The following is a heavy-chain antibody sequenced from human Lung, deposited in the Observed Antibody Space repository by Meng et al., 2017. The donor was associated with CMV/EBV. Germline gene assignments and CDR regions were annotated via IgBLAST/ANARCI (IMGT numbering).Heavy chain of an antibody. CDR2: IYTSGST. D-gene: IGHD5-24*01. CDR3: ARGSRDEAFQH. V-gene: IGHV4-4*07. CDR1: GGSISSYY. Sequence: QVQLQEPAPSLVKPSETLSLTCPFSGGSISSYYWSWIRQPAGKGLEWIGRIYTSGSTNYNPSLKSRVTMSVDTSKNQFSLKLSSVTAADTAVYYCARGSRDEAFQHWGQGTLVTVSS. J-gene: IGHJ1*01.